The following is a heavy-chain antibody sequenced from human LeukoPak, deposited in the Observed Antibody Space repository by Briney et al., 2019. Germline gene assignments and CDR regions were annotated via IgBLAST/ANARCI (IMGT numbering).Heavy chain of an antibody. CDR3: ASYGSGSYYEIPADAFDI. CDR2: IYSGGST. D-gene: IGHD3-10*01. V-gene: IGHV3-53*01. Sequence: GGSLRLSCAASGFTVSSNYMSWVRQAPGKGLEWVSVIYSGGSTYYADSVKGRFTISRDNSKNTLYLQMNSLRAEDTAVYYCASYGSGSYYEIPADAFDIWGQGTMVTVSS. J-gene: IGHJ3*02. CDR1: GFTVSSNY.